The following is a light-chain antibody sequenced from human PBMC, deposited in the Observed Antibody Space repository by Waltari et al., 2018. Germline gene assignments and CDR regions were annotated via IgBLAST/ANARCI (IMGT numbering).Light chain of an antibody. CDR3: SSYTSNNIWV. V-gene: IGLV2-14*01. CDR1: SSDVGGYNY. CDR2: DVS. J-gene: IGLJ3*02. Sequence: QSALTQPASVSGSPGQSITISCTGTSSDVGGYNYVSWYQQHPGKAPKFMIYDVSQQPSGVSNRFSGSKSGNTASLTISGLQAEDEADYYCSSYTSNNIWVFGGGTKLTVL.